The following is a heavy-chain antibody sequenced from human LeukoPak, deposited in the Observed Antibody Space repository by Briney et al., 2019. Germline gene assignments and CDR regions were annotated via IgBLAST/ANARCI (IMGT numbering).Heavy chain of an antibody. D-gene: IGHD2/OR15-2a*01. CDR3: ARVYLANDAFDV. CDR1: GGSFSGYY. Sequence: SETLSLTCAVYGGSFSGYYWNWIRQPPGKGLEWIGEINHSGSTSYNPSFKSRVTISVDMSKNQFSLKLSSVTAADTAVHYCARVYLANDAFDVWGQGTMVTVSS. CDR2: INHSGST. J-gene: IGHJ3*01. V-gene: IGHV4-34*01.